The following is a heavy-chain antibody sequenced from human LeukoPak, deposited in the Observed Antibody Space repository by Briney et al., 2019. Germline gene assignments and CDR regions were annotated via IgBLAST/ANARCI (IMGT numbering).Heavy chain of an antibody. CDR1: GFIFSNYG. Sequence: GGTLRLSCAASGFIFSNYGMSWVRQAPGKGLEWVSAISGSGSSTYYADSVKGRFTISRDNSKNTVTLQLNSLRAEDTAVYYCAKRYISWYLDYWGQGTLVTVSS. V-gene: IGHV3-23*01. J-gene: IGHJ4*02. CDR2: ISGSGSST. CDR3: AKRYISWYLDY. D-gene: IGHD4-23*01.